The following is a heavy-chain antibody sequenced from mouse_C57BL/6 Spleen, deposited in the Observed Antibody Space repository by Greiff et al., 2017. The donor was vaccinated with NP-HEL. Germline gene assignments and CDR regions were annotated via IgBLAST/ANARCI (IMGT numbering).Heavy chain of an antibody. J-gene: IGHJ3*01. Sequence: EVQLVESGGGLVKPGGSLKLSCAASGFTFSDYGMHWVRQAPEKGLEWVAYISSGSSTIYYADTVKGRFTISRDNAKNTLFLQMTSLRSEDTAMYYCARADYYGSSYTWFAYWGQGTLVTVSA. CDR2: ISSGSSTI. CDR3: ARADYYGSSYTWFAY. V-gene: IGHV5-17*01. CDR1: GFTFSDYG. D-gene: IGHD1-1*01.